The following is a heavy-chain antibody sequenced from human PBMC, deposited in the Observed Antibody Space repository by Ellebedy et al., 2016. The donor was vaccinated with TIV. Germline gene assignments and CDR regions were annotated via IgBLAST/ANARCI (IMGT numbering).Heavy chain of an antibody. CDR2: VFYNGNN. CDR1: GVSIRSYY. CDR3: ARRQGPGSSLDP. D-gene: IGHD7-27*01. Sequence: MPSETLSLTCDVSGVSIRSYYWGWIRQPPGRGLEWLGYVFYNGNNYYNPSLKSRLTMSVDSSRNQFSLRLPSVTAADTAVYFCARRQGPGSSLDPWGQGILVTVSS. V-gene: IGHV4-59*08. J-gene: IGHJ5*02.